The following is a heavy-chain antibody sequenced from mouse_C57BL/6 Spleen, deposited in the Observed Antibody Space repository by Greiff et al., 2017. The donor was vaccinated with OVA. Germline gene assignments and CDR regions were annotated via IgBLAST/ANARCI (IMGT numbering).Heavy chain of an antibody. Sequence: VQLQESGPGLVAPSQSLSITCTVSGFSLTSYAISWVRQPPGKGLEWLGVIWTGGGTNYNSALKSRLSISKDNSKSQVFLKMNSLQTDDTARYYCARGSYSNYVDYFDYWGQGTTLTVSS. CDR1: GFSLTSYA. V-gene: IGHV2-9-1*01. CDR2: IWTGGGT. D-gene: IGHD2-5*01. CDR3: ARGSYSNYVDYFDY. J-gene: IGHJ2*01.